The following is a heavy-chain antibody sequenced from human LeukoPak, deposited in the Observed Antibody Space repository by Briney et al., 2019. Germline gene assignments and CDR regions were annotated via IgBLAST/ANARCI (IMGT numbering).Heavy chain of an antibody. CDR1: GFTFDDHA. J-gene: IGHJ3*02. D-gene: IGHD3-22*01. Sequence: PGGSLRLSCAASGFTFDDHAMHWVRQAPGKGLEWVSVIYSGGSTYYADSVKGRFTISRDNSKNTLYLQMNSLRAEDTAVYYCARLYDSSGYYPDAFDIWGQGTMVTVSS. CDR2: IYSGGST. V-gene: IGHV3-53*01. CDR3: ARLYDSSGYYPDAFDI.